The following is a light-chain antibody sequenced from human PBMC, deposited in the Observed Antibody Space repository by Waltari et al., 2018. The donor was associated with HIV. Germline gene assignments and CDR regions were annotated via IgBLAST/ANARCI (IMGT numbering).Light chain of an antibody. CDR2: DAS. CDR3: QHRGDWPVT. V-gene: IGKV3-11*01. Sequence: IVLTQSPATLSLSTGERVSLSSRASQNINTYLAWYQQKPGQAPRLLIYDASNRATDIPDRFSASGSGTDFTLTISSLEPEDFAVYYCQHRGDWPVTFGQGTRLEI. CDR1: QNINTY. J-gene: IGKJ5*01.